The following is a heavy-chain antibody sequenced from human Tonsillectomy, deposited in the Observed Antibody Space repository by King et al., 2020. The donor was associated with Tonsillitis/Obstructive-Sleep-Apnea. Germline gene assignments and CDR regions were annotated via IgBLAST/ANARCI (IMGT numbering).Heavy chain of an antibody. Sequence: QLVQSGAEVKKPGESRRISCKGSGYIFTTYWINWVRQMPGKGLEWMGTIDPSDSYTNYSPSFQGHVSISADKSITTAYMQWSSLKASDTAVYYCARSAYSNGYSDCYYKMDVWGQGTTVTVSS. CDR2: IDPSDSYT. CDR3: ARSAYSNGYSDCYYKMDV. CDR1: GYIFTTYW. D-gene: IGHD5-18*01. V-gene: IGHV5-10-1*03. J-gene: IGHJ6*02.